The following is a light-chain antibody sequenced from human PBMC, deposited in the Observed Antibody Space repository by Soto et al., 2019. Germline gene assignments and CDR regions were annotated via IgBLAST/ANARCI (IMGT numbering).Light chain of an antibody. Sequence: QSALTQPASVSGAPGQRVTISCTGSSSNIGAGYDVHWYQQLPGTAPKLLIYGNSNRPSGVPDRFSGSKSGTSASLAITGLQAEDEADYYCQSYDSSLSVVFGGGTKLTVL. CDR3: QSYDSSLSVV. CDR1: SSNIGAGYD. J-gene: IGLJ2*01. V-gene: IGLV1-40*01. CDR2: GNS.